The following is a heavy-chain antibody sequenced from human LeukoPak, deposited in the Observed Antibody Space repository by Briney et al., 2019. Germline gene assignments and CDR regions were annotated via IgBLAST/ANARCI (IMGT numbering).Heavy chain of an antibody. CDR2: IYYSGST. CDR1: DFSISNGYY. J-gene: IGHJ4*02. V-gene: IGHV4-38-2*02. D-gene: IGHD1-26*01. Sequence: RPSETLSLTCTVSDFSISNGYYWGWIRQPPGKGLEWIGSIYYSGSTYYNPSLKSRVTISVDTSKNQFSLKLSSVTAAVTAVYYCASLRERSYYARGFDYWGQGTLVTVSS. CDR3: ASLRERSYYARGFDY.